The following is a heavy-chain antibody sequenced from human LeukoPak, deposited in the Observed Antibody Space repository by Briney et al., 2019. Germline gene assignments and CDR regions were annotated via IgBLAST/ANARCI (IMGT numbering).Heavy chain of an antibody. D-gene: IGHD1-1*01. Sequence: GGSLRLSCAASGFTFSSYEMNWVRQAPGKGLEWVSYISSSGSTIYYADSVKGRFTISRDNAKNSLSLQMNSLRAEDTAIYYCARDMTTYHAFDTWGQGTMVTVSS. CDR1: GFTFSSYE. V-gene: IGHV3-48*03. J-gene: IGHJ3*02. CDR3: ARDMTTYHAFDT. CDR2: ISSSGSTI.